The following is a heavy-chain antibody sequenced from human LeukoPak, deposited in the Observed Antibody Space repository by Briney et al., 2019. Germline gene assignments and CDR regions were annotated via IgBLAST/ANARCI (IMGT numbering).Heavy chain of an antibody. J-gene: IGHJ4*02. Sequence: GGSLRLSCVGSGFTFSDAWISWVRQAPGKGLEWVGRIKSKIDGRTIDYAAPVKGRFTISREDSRNTLYLQMNSLKTEDTAVYYCTTRRQDGCWGQGTLVTVS. CDR2: IKSKIDGRTI. V-gene: IGHV3-15*01. CDR1: GFTFSDAW. D-gene: IGHD6-25*01. CDR3: TTRRQDGC.